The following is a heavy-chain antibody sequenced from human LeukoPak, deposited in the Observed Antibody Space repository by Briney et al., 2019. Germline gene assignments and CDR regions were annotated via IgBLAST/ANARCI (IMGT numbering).Heavy chain of an antibody. CDR1: GGSISSYY. CDR2: IYYSGST. Sequence: SETLSLTCTVSGGSISSYYWSWIRQPPGKGLEWIGHIYYSGSTNYNPSLKSRVTISVDTSKNQFSLKLSSVTAADTAVYYCARVSEQQLVVDYWGQGTLVTVSS. J-gene: IGHJ4*02. CDR3: ARVSEQQLVVDY. V-gene: IGHV4-59*01. D-gene: IGHD6-13*01.